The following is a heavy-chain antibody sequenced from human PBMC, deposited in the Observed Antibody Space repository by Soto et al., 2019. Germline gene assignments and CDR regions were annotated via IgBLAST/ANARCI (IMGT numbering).Heavy chain of an antibody. V-gene: IGHV4-34*01. J-gene: IGHJ4*02. CDR3: ARRSSGYCSGGSCYSRHYFDY. Sequence: PSETLSLTCAVYGGSFSGYYWSWIRQPPGKGLEWIGEINHSGSTNYNPSLKSRVTISVDTSKNQFSLKLSSVTAADTAVYYCARRSSGYCSGGSCYSRHYFDYWGQGTLVTVSS. CDR1: GGSFSGYY. D-gene: IGHD2-15*01. CDR2: INHSGST.